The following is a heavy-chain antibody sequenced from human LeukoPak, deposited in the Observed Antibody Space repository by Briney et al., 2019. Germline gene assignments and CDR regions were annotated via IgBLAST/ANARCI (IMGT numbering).Heavy chain of an antibody. Sequence: GGSLRLSCAASGFIVSHNYMTWVRQAPGKGLEWISVIYIDGTTYYADSVKGRFTISRDQANNTLYLQMNTLRDEDTAVYYCARGLYDRSGAFDIWGQGTMVTASS. J-gene: IGHJ3*02. D-gene: IGHD3-10*01. CDR3: ARGLYDRSGAFDI. CDR1: GFIVSHNY. CDR2: IYIDGTT. V-gene: IGHV3-53*01.